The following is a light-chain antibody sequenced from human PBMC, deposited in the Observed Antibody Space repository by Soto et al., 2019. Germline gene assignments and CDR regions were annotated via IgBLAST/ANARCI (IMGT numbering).Light chain of an antibody. J-gene: IGLJ2*01. CDR2: SNN. V-gene: IGLV1-44*01. Sequence: QSVLTQPPSASGTPVQRVTISCSGNSSNIGSNTVNWYQQLPGTAPKLLIYSNNQRPSGVPDRFSGSKSGTSASLAISGLQSEDEADYYCAAWDDSLNGPVFGGGTKLTVL. CDR1: SSNIGSNT. CDR3: AAWDDSLNGPV.